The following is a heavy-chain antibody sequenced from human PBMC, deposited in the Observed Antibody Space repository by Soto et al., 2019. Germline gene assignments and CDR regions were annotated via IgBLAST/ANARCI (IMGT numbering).Heavy chain of an antibody. CDR2: ISYDGSNK. J-gene: IGHJ3*02. Sequence: QVQLVESGGGVVQPGRSLRLSCAASGFTFSSYGMHWVRQAPGKGLEWVAVISYDGSNKYYADSVKGRFTISRDNSKNTLYLQMNSLRAEDTAVYYCAKDADIVVVVAATFGAFDIWGQGTRVTVSS. D-gene: IGHD2-15*01. CDR1: GFTFSSYG. V-gene: IGHV3-30*18. CDR3: AKDADIVVVVAATFGAFDI.